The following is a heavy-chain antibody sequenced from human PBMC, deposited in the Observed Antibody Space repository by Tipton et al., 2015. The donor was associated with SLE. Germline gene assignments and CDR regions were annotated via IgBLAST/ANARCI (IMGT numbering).Heavy chain of an antibody. J-gene: IGHJ4*02. V-gene: IGHV1-2*02. CDR3: ARDIAETRLIMMTSGGY. D-gene: IGHD3-16*01. CDR2: SNPNNGGT. Sequence: WSNPNNGGTDYAQKFQGRITMTRDASINTAYMELSRLRSDDTAVYYCARDIAETRLIMMTSGGYWGQGTLVTVSS.